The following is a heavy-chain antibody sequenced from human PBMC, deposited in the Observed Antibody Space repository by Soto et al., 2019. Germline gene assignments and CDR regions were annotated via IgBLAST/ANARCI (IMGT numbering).Heavy chain of an antibody. V-gene: IGHV4-4*02. D-gene: IGHD3-10*01. J-gene: IGHJ6*02. CDR2: IYHSGST. CDR3: ARGDYGSGSYSTDV. Sequence: SETLSLTCAVSGGSISSSNWWSWVRQPPGKGLEWIGEIYHSGSTNYNPSLKSRVTISVDKSKNQFSLKLSSVTAADTAVYYCARGDYGSGSYSTDVWGQGTRVTVSS. CDR1: GGSISSSNW.